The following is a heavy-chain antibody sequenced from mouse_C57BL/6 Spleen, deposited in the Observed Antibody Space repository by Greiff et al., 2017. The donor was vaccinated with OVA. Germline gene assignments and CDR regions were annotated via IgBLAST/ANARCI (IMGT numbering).Heavy chain of an antibody. D-gene: IGHD2-12*01. V-gene: IGHV5-16*01. CDR3: ARDHDVLYFDY. Sequence: EVKLMESEGGLVQPGRSMKLSCTASGFTFSDYYMAWVRQVPEKGLEWVANINYDGSSTYYLDSLKSRFIISRDNAKNILYLQMSSLKSEDTATYYCARDHDVLYFDYWGQGTTLTVSS. CDR1: GFTFSDYY. J-gene: IGHJ2*01. CDR2: INYDGSST.